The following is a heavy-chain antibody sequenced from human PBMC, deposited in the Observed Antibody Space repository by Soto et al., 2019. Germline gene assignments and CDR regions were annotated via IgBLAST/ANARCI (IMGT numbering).Heavy chain of an antibody. CDR1: GFTFSSYA. CDR3: ASLWFGELPDGMDV. Sequence: PGGSLRLSCAASGFTFSSYAMHWVRQAPGKGLEWVAVISYDGSNKYYADSVKGRFTISRDNSKNTLYLQMNSLRAEDTAVYYCASLWFGELPDGMDVWGQGTTVTVSS. V-gene: IGHV3-30-3*01. CDR2: ISYDGSNK. D-gene: IGHD3-10*01. J-gene: IGHJ6*02.